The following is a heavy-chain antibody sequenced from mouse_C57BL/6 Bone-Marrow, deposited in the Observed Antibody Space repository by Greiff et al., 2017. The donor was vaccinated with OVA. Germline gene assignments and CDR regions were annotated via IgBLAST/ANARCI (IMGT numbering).Heavy chain of an antibody. CDR1: GYTFTDYY. CDR2: INPYNGGT. V-gene: IGHV1-19*01. J-gene: IGHJ3*01. D-gene: IGHD2-5*01. CDR3: ARELYYSNLAY. Sequence: EVHLVESGPVLVKPGASVKMSCKASGYTFTDYYMNWVKQSHGKSLEWIGVINPYNGGTSYNQKFKGKATLTVDKSSSTAYMELNSLTSEDSAVYYCARELYYSNLAYWGQGTLVTVSA.